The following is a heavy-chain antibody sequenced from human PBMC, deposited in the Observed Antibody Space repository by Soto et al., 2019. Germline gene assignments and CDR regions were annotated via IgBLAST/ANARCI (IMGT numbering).Heavy chain of an antibody. J-gene: IGHJ4*02. Sequence: SETLSLTCAVSGGSISSGGYSWSWIRQPPGKCLEWIGYIYHSGSTYYNPSLKSRVTISVDRSKNQFSLKLSSVTAADTAVYYCARGVRFGAAAAVDFDYWGQGTLVTVSS. CDR2: IYHSGST. CDR1: GGSISSGGYS. V-gene: IGHV4-30-2*01. CDR3: ARGVRFGAAAAVDFDY. D-gene: IGHD6-13*01.